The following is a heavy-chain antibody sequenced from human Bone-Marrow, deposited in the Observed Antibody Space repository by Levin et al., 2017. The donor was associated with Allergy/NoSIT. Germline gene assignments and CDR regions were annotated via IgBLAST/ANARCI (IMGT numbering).Heavy chain of an antibody. CDR2: IYSNGDR. V-gene: IGHV3-66*01. J-gene: IGHJ4*02. D-gene: IGHD3/OR15-3a*01. Sequence: SCAASGFTVGNNFMTWVRQAPGKGLEWVSLIYSNGDRFYADSVRGRFVISRDSSKNTVFLQMNSLRAEDTAVYYCAWTGAPDYWGQGTLVTVSS. CDR3: AWTGAPDY. CDR1: GFTVGNNF.